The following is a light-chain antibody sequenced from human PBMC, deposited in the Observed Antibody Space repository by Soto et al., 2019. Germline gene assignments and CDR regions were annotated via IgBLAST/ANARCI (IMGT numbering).Light chain of an antibody. CDR3: QQSYATPLT. J-gene: IGKJ5*01. V-gene: IGKV1-39*01. Sequence: DIRPTPSPSALSAYVPDRVPLTCLASQPISNYLNWYLHRPGKAPKLLIYGASTLQSGVPSRFSGSESGTDFTLTITSLQPEDCATYYCQQSYATPLTSGQGTRLEVK. CDR1: QPISNY. CDR2: GAS.